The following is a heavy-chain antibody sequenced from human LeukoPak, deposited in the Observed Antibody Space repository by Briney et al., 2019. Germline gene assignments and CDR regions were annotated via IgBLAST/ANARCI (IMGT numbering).Heavy chain of an antibody. J-gene: IGHJ5*02. Sequence: ASVKVSCKAFGYTFTSYYMHWVRQAPGKGLEWMGGFDPEDGETIYAQKFQGRVTMTEDTSTDTAYMELSSLRSEDTAVYYCASIVVVPAALGGFDPWGQGTLVTVSS. CDR1: GYTFTSYY. V-gene: IGHV1-24*01. CDR3: ASIVVVPAALGGFDP. CDR2: FDPEDGET. D-gene: IGHD2-2*01.